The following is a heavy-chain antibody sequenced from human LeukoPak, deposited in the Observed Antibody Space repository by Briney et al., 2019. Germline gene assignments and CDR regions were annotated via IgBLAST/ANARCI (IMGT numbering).Heavy chain of an antibody. CDR3: ARITPGNWFDP. Sequence: SXXLSLTCTVSGGSISSYYWSWIRQPPGKGLEWIGYIYYSGSTNYNPFLKSRVTISVDTSKNQFSLKLSSVTAADTAVYYCARITPGNWFDPWGQGTLVTVSS. CDR2: IYYSGST. CDR1: GGSISSYY. V-gene: IGHV4-59*01. D-gene: IGHD1-14*01. J-gene: IGHJ5*02.